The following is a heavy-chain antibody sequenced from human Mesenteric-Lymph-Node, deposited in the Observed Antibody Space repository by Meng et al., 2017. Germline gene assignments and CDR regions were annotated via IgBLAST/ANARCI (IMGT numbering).Heavy chain of an antibody. Sequence: QAPLQAAARRLVHPSHILSLNCSGSVGSVSSGSYYWSWIRQPPWKGLEWIGYIYYSGGTNYNPSLKSRVTISVDTSKNQFSLKLSSVTAADTAVYYCARVLDNWNRVDYWGQGTLVTVSS. D-gene: IGHD1-20*01. CDR2: IYYSGGT. V-gene: IGHV4-61*01. CDR3: ARVLDNWNRVDY. J-gene: IGHJ4*02. CDR1: VGSVSSGSYY.